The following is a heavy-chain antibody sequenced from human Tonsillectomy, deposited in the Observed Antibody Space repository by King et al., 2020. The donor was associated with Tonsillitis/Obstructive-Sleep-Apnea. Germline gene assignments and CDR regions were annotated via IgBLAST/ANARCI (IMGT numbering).Heavy chain of an antibody. D-gene: IGHD2-2*01. Sequence: VQLVESGGGLVQPGGSLKLSCAASGFTFSSYAMNWVRQAPGKGLEWVSSISGSRHSTNYGESVKGRFTISRDNAKNTLYLQMNSLRAEDTAVYYRAKARTPILLLPAAMEGWGQGTLVTVSS. CDR3: AKARTPILLLPAAMEG. CDR2: ISGSRHST. CDR1: GFTFSSYA. J-gene: IGHJ4*02. V-gene: IGHV3-23*04.